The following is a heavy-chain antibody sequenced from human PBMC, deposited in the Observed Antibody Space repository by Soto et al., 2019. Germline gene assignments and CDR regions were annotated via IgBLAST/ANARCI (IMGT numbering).Heavy chain of an antibody. CDR3: ARPPIAVAATGFGYFDL. CDR1: ELKCGGYG. V-gene: IGHV3-7*01. CDR2: IKQDGSEK. Sequence: GGSMRVSCRAAELKCGGYGGSWVRQAPGKGLEWVANIKQDGSEKYYVDSVEGRFTISRDNAKNSLYLQMSSLGAEDTAVYYCARPPIAVAATGFGYFDLWGRGTLVTVSS. D-gene: IGHD6-19*01. J-gene: IGHJ2*01.